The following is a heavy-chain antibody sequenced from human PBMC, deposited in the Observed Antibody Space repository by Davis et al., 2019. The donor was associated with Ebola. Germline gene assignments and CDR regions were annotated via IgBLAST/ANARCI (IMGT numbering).Heavy chain of an antibody. J-gene: IGHJ6*02. V-gene: IGHV3-30-3*01. CDR3: ARDLGDIAARDYYGMDV. Sequence: GESLKISCAASGFTFSSYAMHWVRQAPGKGLEWVAVISYDGSNKYYADSVKGRFTISRDNSKNTLYLQMNSLRAEDTAVYYCARDLGDIAARDYYGMDVWGQGTTVTVSS. CDR2: ISYDGSNK. CDR1: GFTFSSYA. D-gene: IGHD6-6*01.